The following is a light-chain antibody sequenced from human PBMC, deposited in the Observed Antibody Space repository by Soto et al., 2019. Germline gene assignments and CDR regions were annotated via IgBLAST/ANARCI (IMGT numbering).Light chain of an antibody. CDR2: DAS. CDR1: ESISNW. CDR3: QQYKSDSYT. J-gene: IGKJ2*01. V-gene: IGKV1-5*01. Sequence: DIQMTQSPSILSASVGDRVAITCRASESISNWLAWYQQKPGKAPKVLIYDASRLQSGVPERFSGSGSGTEFTLTIISLQADDIATYYCQQYKSDSYTFGQGTNLEI.